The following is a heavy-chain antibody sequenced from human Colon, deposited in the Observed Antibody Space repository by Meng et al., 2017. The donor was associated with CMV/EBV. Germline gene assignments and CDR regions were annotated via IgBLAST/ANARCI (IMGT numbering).Heavy chain of an antibody. Sequence: GESLKISCAASGFTFSTFAMSWVRQAPGKGLEWLSSIIPGSHRTFYADSVEGRFTISRDNSKNTLFLQMNNLRAEDTAIYYCAKGSTTGTTASDYWGQGTLVTVSS. V-gene: IGHV3-23*01. J-gene: IGHJ4*02. CDR1: GFTFSTFA. CDR3: AKGSTTGTTASDY. CDR2: IIPGSHRT. D-gene: IGHD1-1*01.